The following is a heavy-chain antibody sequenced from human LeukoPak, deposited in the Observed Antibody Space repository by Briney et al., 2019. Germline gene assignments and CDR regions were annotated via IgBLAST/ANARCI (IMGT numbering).Heavy chain of an antibody. CDR1: GYTFTSYG. Sequence: ASVTVSCTASGYTFTSYGISWVRQAPGQGLEWMGWINTNTGNPTYAQGFTGRFVFSLDTSVSTSYLQISSLKAEDTAVFYCARPSSSWPGDAFDIWGQGTMVTVSS. CDR3: ARPSSSWPGDAFDI. D-gene: IGHD6-13*01. J-gene: IGHJ3*02. V-gene: IGHV7-4-1*02. CDR2: INTNTGNP.